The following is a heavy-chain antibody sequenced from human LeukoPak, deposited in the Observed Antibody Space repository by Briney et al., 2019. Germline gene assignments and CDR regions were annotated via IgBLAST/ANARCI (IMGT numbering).Heavy chain of an antibody. CDR3: ASRIATAGSVDY. Sequence: GGSLRLSCVASGFTFSDYFMSWVRQAPGKGLEWVSAISGSGGSTYYADSVKGRFTISRDNSKNTLHLQMNTLRAEDTAVYYCASRIATAGSVDYWGQGTLVTVSS. D-gene: IGHD6-13*01. J-gene: IGHJ4*02. CDR1: GFTFSDYF. CDR2: ISGSGGST. V-gene: IGHV3-23*01.